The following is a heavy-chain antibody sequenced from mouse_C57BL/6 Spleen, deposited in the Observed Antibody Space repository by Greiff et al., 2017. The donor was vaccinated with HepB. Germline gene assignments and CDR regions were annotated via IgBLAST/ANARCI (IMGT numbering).Heavy chain of an antibody. V-gene: IGHV5-4*01. CDR2: ISDGGSYT. Sequence: EVQLVESGGGLVKPGGSLKLSCAASGFTFSRYSMSWVRQTPEKRLEWVATISDGGSYTYYPDNVKGRFTISRDNAKNNLYLQMSHLKSADTAMYYCARDWASPACCAYWGQGTLVTVSA. J-gene: IGHJ3*01. D-gene: IGHD6-1*01. CDR3: ARDWASPACCAY. CDR1: GFTFSRYS.